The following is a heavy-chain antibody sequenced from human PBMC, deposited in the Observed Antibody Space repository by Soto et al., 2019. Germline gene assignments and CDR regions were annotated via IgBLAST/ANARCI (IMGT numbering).Heavy chain of an antibody. CDR3: ARDELFTYYYDSSGYMQQSWFDP. CDR1: GYTFTSYY. Sequence: GASVKVSCKASGYTFTSYYMHWVRQSPGQGQELMGIINPSGGSTSYAQKFQGRVTMTRDTSTSTVYMELSGLRSEDTAVYYCARDELFTYYYDSSGYMQQSWFDPWGQGTLVTVSS. CDR2: INPSGGST. J-gene: IGHJ5*02. V-gene: IGHV1-46*01. D-gene: IGHD3-22*01.